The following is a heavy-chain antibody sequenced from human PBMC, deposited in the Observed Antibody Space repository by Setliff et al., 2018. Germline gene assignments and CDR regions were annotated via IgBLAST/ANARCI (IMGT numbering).Heavy chain of an antibody. J-gene: IGHJ2*01. Sequence: TSETLSLTCVVYGGSFSGYQWSWIRQPPGKGLEWIGEINHSGSTNYNPSLKSRVSMSVEKSENQFSLRLTSVTAADTAVYYCARAQVVFAISAPVWYFEVWGRGTQVTVSS. CDR2: INHSGST. CDR1: GGSFSGYQ. CDR3: ARAQVVFAISAPVWYFEV. D-gene: IGHD2-21*01. V-gene: IGHV4-34*01.